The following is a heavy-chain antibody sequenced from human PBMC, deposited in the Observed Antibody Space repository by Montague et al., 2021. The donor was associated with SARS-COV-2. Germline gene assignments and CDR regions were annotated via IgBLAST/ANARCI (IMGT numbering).Heavy chain of an antibody. CDR2: FDHSGNT. J-gene: IGHJ2*01. CDR1: GGSISGHY. Sequence: SETLSLTCSVSGGSISGHYWSWIRQPPGKGLEWIGNFDHSGNTKYNPSLKSRTTISVDTSKNQFALRLSSVTAADTAVYYCAREFQIELWQTNWYFGLWGRGTLVTVSS. CDR3: AREFQIELWQTNWYFGL. D-gene: IGHD3-16*01. V-gene: IGHV4-59*11.